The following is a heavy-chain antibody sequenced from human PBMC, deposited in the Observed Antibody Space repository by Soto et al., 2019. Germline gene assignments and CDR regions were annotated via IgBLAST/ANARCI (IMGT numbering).Heavy chain of an antibody. Sequence: GGSLRLSSAASGATFSSYAMSWVRQAPGKGLEWVSAISNSGGSTYYADSVKGRFTISRDNSKNTLYLQMNSLRAEDTAVYYCAKLTCSGRPCYNLHYRGQGTLVTLSS. J-gene: IGHJ4*01. CDR3: AKLTCSGRPCYNLHY. D-gene: IGHD2-15*01. V-gene: IGHV3-23*01. CDR1: GATFSSYA. CDR2: ISNSGGST.